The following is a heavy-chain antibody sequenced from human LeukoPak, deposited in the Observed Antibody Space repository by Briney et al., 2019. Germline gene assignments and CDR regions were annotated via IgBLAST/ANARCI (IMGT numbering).Heavy chain of an antibody. V-gene: IGHV3-21*01. CDR3: ARAQIPGIAVAGKSAGNFDY. J-gene: IGHJ4*02. CDR2: ISSSSSYI. D-gene: IGHD6-19*01. CDR1: GFNLNNYA. Sequence: GGSLRLSCAASGFNLNNYAMNWVRQAPGKGLEWVSSISSSSSYIYYADSVKGRFAISRDNAKNSLYLQMNSLRAEDTAVYYCARAQIPGIAVAGKSAGNFDYWGQGTLVTVSS.